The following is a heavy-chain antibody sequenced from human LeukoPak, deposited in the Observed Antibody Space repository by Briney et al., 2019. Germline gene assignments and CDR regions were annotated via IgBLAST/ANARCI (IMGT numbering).Heavy chain of an antibody. CDR2: ISGSGGST. D-gene: IGHD4-17*01. CDR1: GFTFSSYA. CDR3: ASFPLLGWATVTTSWLDP. J-gene: IGHJ5*02. Sequence: GGSLRLSCAASGFTFSSYAMSWVRQAPGKGLEWVSAISGSGGSTYYADSVEGRFTISRDNSKNTLYLQMNSLRAEDTAVYSWASFPLLGWATVTTSWLDPWGQGTLVTVSS. V-gene: IGHV3-23*01.